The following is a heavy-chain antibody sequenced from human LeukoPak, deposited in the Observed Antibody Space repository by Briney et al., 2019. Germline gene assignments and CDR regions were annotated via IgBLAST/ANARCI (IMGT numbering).Heavy chain of an antibody. CDR1: GFTFTGSA. D-gene: IGHD1-26*01. V-gene: IGHV3-23*01. Sequence: PGGALRLSCAASGFTFTGSAMGWGRQAPGKGLEWVSSISGTGASTYYADSVKGRFTISRDNSKDTMYLQMNSLRADDTAVYYCAKDRGFSGNYYGFASWGQGTLVTVSS. CDR3: AKDRGFSGNYYGFAS. CDR2: ISGTGAST. J-gene: IGHJ4*02.